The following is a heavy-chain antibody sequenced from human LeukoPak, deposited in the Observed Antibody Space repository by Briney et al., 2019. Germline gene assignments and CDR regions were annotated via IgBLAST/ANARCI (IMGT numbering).Heavy chain of an antibody. Sequence: GASAKVSCKASGYTFTGYYMHWVRQAPGQGLEWMEWINPNSGGTNYAQKFQGRVTMTRDTSISTAYMELSRLRSDDPAVYYCARDPRQLERRTEYRGGRVGVWGKGTTVTVSS. CDR3: ARDPRQLERRTEYRGGRVGV. CDR2: INPNSGGT. CDR1: GYTFTGYY. J-gene: IGHJ6*04. V-gene: IGHV1-2*02. D-gene: IGHD1-1*01.